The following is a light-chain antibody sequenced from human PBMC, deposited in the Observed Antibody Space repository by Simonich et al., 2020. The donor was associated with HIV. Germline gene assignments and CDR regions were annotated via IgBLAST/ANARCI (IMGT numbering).Light chain of an antibody. CDR2: GAS. J-gene: IGKJ3*01. V-gene: IGKV3-15*01. Sequence: EIVMTQSPATLSVSPGERATLSCRASQSVSINLAWYQQKPGQAPRLLIYGASTRATGIPARFSGSGSGTEFTLTISSMQSEDFAVYYCQQYNNWGFTFGPGTKVDIK. CDR3: QQYNNWGFT. CDR1: QSVSIN.